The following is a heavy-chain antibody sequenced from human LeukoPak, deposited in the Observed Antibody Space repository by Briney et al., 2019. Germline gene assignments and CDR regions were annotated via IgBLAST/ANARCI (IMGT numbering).Heavy chain of an antibody. J-gene: IGHJ1*01. Sequence: PGGSLRLSCAASGFTFRSYWMHWVRQAPGKGLEWVSIIYSNGKTFYADSVKGRFTISRDNSKNTLYLQMNNLGAEDTAVYYCARDRDENGAWYRYFQYWGQGTLVTVSS. V-gene: IGHV3-53*01. CDR1: GFTFRSYW. CDR2: IYSNGKT. D-gene: IGHD6-19*01. CDR3: ARDRDENGAWYRYFQY.